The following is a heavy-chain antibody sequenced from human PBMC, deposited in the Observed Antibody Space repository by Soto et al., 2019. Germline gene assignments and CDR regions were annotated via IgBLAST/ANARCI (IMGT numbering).Heavy chain of an antibody. Sequence: SETLSLTCAVSGVSVSSGSVYWSWMRQPPGKGLEWIGFIYNNETFDYNPSLKSRVTLSVDTSKHQFSLNLSSVTAADTAVYYCARVPLRYSSSHNFDSWGQGARVTVSS. CDR1: GVSVSSGSVY. CDR2: IYNNETF. CDR3: ARVPLRYSSSHNFDS. V-gene: IGHV4-61*01. J-gene: IGHJ4*02. D-gene: IGHD6-19*01.